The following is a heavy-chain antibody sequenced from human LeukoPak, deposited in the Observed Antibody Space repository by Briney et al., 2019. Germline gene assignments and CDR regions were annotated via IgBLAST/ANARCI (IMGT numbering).Heavy chain of an antibody. CDR1: GFSFSTYA. V-gene: IGHV3-21*01. CDR3: ARLSYTYCTNGVCYTLPSPSFDY. J-gene: IGHJ4*02. CDR2: VSSASSHV. D-gene: IGHD2-8*01. Sequence: PGESLRLSCVASGFSFSTYAMNWVRQAPGKGPEWVSYVSSASSHVYYADSVRGRFIISRDNAKNSLYLQMNSLRAEDTAVYYCARLSYTYCTNGVCYTLPSPSFDYWGQGTLVTVSS.